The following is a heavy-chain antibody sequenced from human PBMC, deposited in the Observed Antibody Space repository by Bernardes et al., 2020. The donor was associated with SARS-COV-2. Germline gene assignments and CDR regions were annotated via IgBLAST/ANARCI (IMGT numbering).Heavy chain of an antibody. CDR2: IYYSGST. CDR3: ARGSGGSGWYGGAFDI. Sequence: SETLSLTCTVSGGSISSGGYYWSWIRQHPGKGLEWIGYIYYSGSTYYNPSLKSRVTISVDTSKNQFSLKLSSVTAVDTAVYYCARGSGGSGWYGGAFDIWGQGTMVTVSS. CDR1: GGSISSGGYY. V-gene: IGHV4-31*03. J-gene: IGHJ3*02. D-gene: IGHD6-19*01.